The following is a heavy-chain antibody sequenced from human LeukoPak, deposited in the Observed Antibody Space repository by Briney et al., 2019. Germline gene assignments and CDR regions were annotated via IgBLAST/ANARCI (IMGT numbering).Heavy chain of an antibody. Sequence: SETLSLTCTVSGGSISSGGYYWSWIRQPPGKGLEWIGEINHSGSTNYNPSLKSRVTISVDTSKNQFSLKLSSVTAADTAVYYCARGIAVAGYPNRYYFDYWGQGTLVTVSS. J-gene: IGHJ4*02. CDR3: ARGIAVAGYPNRYYFDY. V-gene: IGHV4-39*07. CDR2: INHSGST. D-gene: IGHD6-19*01. CDR1: GGSISSGGYY.